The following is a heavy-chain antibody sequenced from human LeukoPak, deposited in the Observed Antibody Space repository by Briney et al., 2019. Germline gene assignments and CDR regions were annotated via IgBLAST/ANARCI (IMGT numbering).Heavy chain of an antibody. CDR3: ARDLVGTNPDSFDV. J-gene: IGHJ3*01. CDR2: ISYDGSNK. Sequence: GGSLRLSCAASGFTFSSYAMHWVRQAPGKGLEWVAVISYDGSNKYYADSVKGRFTISRDNSKNTLYLQMNSLRAEDTAVYYCARDLVGTNPDSFDVWSQGTMVTVSS. D-gene: IGHD1-1*01. CDR1: GFTFSSYA. V-gene: IGHV3-30*04.